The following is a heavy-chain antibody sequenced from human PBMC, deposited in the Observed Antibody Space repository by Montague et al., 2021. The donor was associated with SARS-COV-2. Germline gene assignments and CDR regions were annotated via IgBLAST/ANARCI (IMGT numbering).Heavy chain of an antibody. CDR1: GGSISSSNW. CDR2: IYHSGST. V-gene: IGHV4-4*02. D-gene: IGHD3-22*01. Sequence: SETLSLTCAVSGGSISSSNWWSWVRQPPGKGLEWFGEIYHSGSTTYNTSLQSRVTISVDKSKNQFSLKLSSVIAADTAVYYCARRVSWVTMIVVVAYFDYGGQGTRATVPP. CDR3: ARRVSWVTMIVVVAYFDY. J-gene: IGHJ4*02.